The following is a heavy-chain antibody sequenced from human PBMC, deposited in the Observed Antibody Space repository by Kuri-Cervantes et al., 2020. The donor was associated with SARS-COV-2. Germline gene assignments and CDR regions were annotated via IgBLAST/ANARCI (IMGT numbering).Heavy chain of an antibody. V-gene: IGHV4-4*07. CDR2: IYISGST. CDR3: ARGTVAGGSYFHDAFDI. J-gene: IGHJ3*02. D-gene: IGHD1-26*01. CDR1: GASINDYY. Sequence: SQTLSLTCAVSGASINDYYWTWIRQPAGKKLEWIGRIYISGSTNYNPSLKSRVTMSLDTSKNQFSLKLSSVTAADTAVYYCARGTVAGGSYFHDAFDIWGQGTMVTVSS.